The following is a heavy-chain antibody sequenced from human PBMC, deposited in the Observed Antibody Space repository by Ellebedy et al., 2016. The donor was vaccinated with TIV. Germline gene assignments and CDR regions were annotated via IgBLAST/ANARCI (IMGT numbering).Heavy chain of an antibody. D-gene: IGHD4-17*01. CDR1: GGSISSSSYF. CDR3: ARPLRSTVTTSIYFDY. CDR2: IYYSGST. J-gene: IGHJ4*02. V-gene: IGHV4-39*01. Sequence: GSLRLXCTVSGGSISSSSYFWGWIRQPPGKGLEWIGIIYYSGSTYYNPSLNSRVSISVDTSKNQFSLNLSSVTAADTAVYYCARPLRSTVTTSIYFDYWGQGTLVTVSS.